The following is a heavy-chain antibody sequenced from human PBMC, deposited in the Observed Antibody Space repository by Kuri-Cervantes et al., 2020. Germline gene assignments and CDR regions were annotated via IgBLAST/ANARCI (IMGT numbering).Heavy chain of an antibody. J-gene: IGHJ4*02. CDR1: GLSLSTSGVG. CDR2: IYWDDGK. D-gene: IGHD2-15*01. CDR3: ARSASYFDY. Sequence: GSTLVKPTQTLTLTFSFSGLSLSTSGVGVAWIRQPPGEARGCLALIYWDDGKLYSPSLKSRLTITKDTSKNQVVLTMTNMEPVDTAAYYCARSASYFDYWGQGTLVTVSS. V-gene: IGHV2-5*02.